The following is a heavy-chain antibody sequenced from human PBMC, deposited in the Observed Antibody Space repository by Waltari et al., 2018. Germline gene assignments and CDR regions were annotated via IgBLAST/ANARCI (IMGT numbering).Heavy chain of an antibody. D-gene: IGHD6-6*01. CDR3: AKSSARRSMDV. Sequence: EVQLLESGGGLVQSGGSLRLYCAASGFTLCSYAISWVGQAPGKGLEWVSVIYSGGSTYYADSVKGRFTISRDNSKNTLYLQMNSLRAEDTAVYYCAKSSARRSMDVWGKGTTVTVSS. V-gene: IGHV3-23*03. CDR1: GFTLCSYA. J-gene: IGHJ6*03. CDR2: IYSGGST.